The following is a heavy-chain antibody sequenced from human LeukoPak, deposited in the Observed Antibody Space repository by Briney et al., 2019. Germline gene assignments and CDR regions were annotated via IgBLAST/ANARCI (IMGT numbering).Heavy chain of an antibody. Sequence: ETLSLTCTVSGGSISSYYWSWIRQPPGKGLEWIGYIYYSGSTNYNPSLKSRVTISVDTSKNQFSLKLSSVTAADTAVYYCARGIRLGYSSSPRYMDVWGKGTTVTVSS. D-gene: IGHD6-13*01. CDR1: GGSISSYY. CDR3: ARGIRLGYSSSPRYMDV. J-gene: IGHJ6*03. CDR2: IYYSGST. V-gene: IGHV4-59*01.